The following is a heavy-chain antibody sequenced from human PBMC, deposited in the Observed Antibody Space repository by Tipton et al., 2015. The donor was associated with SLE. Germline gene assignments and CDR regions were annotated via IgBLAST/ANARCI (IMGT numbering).Heavy chain of an antibody. V-gene: IGHV4-61*02. CDR3: AKHRYWFDP. CDR1: GDSISSGSYY. Sequence: TLSLTCTVSGDSISSGSYYWSWIRQPAGKGLEWIGRISTSGSTNYSPSLMSRVTISVDTSKNQFSLKLSSVTAADTAVYYCAKHRYWFDPWGQGTLVTVSS. CDR2: ISTSGST. J-gene: IGHJ5*02.